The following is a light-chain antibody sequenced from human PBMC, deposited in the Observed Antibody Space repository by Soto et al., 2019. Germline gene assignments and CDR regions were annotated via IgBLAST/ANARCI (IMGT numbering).Light chain of an antibody. J-gene: IGKJ1*01. Sequence: AIQMTQSPSSLSASVGDRVTITCRASQGIGTELGWYQLKPGKAPALLVYGASTLQSGVLPRVSGSVSGTDFTLTISSRQPDDFATYYYLQYFSYPRTFGQGTKVEIK. CDR1: QGIGTE. CDR2: GAS. CDR3: LQYFSYPRT. V-gene: IGKV1-6*02.